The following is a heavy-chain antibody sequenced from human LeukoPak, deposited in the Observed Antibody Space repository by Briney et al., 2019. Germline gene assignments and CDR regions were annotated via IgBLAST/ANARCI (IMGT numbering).Heavy chain of an antibody. V-gene: IGHV3-21*01. D-gene: IGHD1-1*01. J-gene: IGHJ6*03. Sequence: GGSLRLSCAASGFIFSTYSMNWVRQAPGKGLEWVSSIMSSSSQIYYADSVRGRFTISRDNAKNSLYLQMNTMRAEDTAVYYCATTRAPSNGRVLYSMDVWGKGTTVTVSS. CDR1: GFIFSTYS. CDR2: IMSSSSQI. CDR3: ATTRAPSNGRVLYSMDV.